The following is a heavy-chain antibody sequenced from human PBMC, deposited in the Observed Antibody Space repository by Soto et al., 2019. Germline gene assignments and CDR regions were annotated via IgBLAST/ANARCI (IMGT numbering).Heavy chain of an antibody. CDR3: AKEWVDIVATPQYYFDY. CDR2: ISGSGGST. D-gene: IGHD5-12*01. V-gene: IGHV3-23*01. Sequence: EVQLLESGGGLVQPGGSLRLSCAASGFTFSSYAMSWVRQAPGKGLEWVAAISGSGGSTYYADSVKGRFTISRDNSKNTLYLQMNSLRAADTAVYYCAKEWVDIVATPQYYFDYWGQGTLVTVSS. J-gene: IGHJ4*02. CDR1: GFTFSSYA.